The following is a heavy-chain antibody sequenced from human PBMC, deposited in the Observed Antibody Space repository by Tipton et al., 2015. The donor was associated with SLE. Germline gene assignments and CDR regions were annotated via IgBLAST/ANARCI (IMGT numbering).Heavy chain of an antibody. Sequence: TCTVSGGSISSYYWSWIRQPAGKGLEWIGYIDYSGSTNDNPSLKSRVTISVDTSKNQFSLKLSSVTAADTAVYYCARQGAVAGFDYWGQGTLVTVSS. J-gene: IGHJ4*02. CDR3: ARQGAVAGFDY. D-gene: IGHD6-19*01. CDR2: IDYSGST. V-gene: IGHV4-59*08. CDR1: GGSISSYY.